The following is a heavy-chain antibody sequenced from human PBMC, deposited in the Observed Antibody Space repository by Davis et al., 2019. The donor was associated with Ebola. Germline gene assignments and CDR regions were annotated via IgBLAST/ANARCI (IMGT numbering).Heavy chain of an antibody. Sequence: PGESLKISCAASGFTLSRYDMHWVRQGPGKGLEWVSDIGTAGDTYYPGSVKGRFTISRENAKNSLYLQMNSLRAEDTAVYYCARGSQLVFDYWGQGTLVTVSS. CDR3: ARGSQLVFDY. J-gene: IGHJ4*02. D-gene: IGHD6-13*01. CDR2: IGTAGDT. V-gene: IGHV3-13*01. CDR1: GFTLSRYD.